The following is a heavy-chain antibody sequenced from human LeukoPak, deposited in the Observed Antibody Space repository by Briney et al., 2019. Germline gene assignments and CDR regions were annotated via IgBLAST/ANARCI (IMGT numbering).Heavy chain of an antibody. V-gene: IGHV4-38-2*02. CDR3: AASGFGFGELPSYFYYYMDV. CDR2: IHHSGST. CDR1: GYSISSGYY. D-gene: IGHD3-10*01. Sequence: PSETLSLTCTVSGYSISSGYYWGWIRPPPGKGLEWIGSIHHSGSTNYNPSLKSRVTISLDTSKNQFSLKLSSLRSEDTAVYYCAASGFGFGELPSYFYYYMDVWGKGTTVTISS. J-gene: IGHJ6*03.